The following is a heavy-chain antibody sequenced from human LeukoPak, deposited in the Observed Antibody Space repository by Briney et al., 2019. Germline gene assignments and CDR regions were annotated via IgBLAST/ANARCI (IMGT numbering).Heavy chain of an antibody. D-gene: IGHD3-22*01. Sequence: GASVKVSCKASGYTFTSYGISWVRQAPGQGLEWMGWISAYNGNTNYAQNLQGRVTMTTDTSTTTAYMELRNLRSDDTALYYCARLDWNQISGYYSGYWGQGTLVTVSS. CDR3: ARLDWNQISGYYSGY. V-gene: IGHV1-18*01. CDR1: GYTFTSYG. CDR2: ISAYNGNT. J-gene: IGHJ4*02.